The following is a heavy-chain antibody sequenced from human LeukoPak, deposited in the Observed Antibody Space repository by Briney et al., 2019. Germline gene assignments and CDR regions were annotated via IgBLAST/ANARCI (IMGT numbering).Heavy chain of an antibody. V-gene: IGHV1-46*01. J-gene: IGHJ3*02. CDR1: GYTFTSYY. CDR3: ARGYYDSSGIPARGAFDI. D-gene: IGHD3-22*01. Sequence: ASVKVSCKASGYTFTSYYMHWARQAPGQGLEWMGIINHSGGSTSYAQKFQGRVTMTRDMSTSTVYMELSSLRSEDTAVYYCARGYYDSSGIPARGAFDIWGQGTMVTVSS. CDR2: INHSGGST.